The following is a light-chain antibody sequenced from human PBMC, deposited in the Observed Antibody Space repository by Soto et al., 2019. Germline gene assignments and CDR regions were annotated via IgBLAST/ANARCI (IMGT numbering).Light chain of an antibody. V-gene: IGKV3-20*01. J-gene: IGKJ2*01. Sequence: EIVLTQSPGTLSLSPGERATLSCRASQSVSSSDLAWYQQKPGQAPRLLIYGASSRATGIPDRFSGSGSGKDFALTISRLEPEDFAVYYWQQYVRLPYTFGQGTKLEIK. CDR1: QSVSSSD. CDR3: QQYVRLPYT. CDR2: GAS.